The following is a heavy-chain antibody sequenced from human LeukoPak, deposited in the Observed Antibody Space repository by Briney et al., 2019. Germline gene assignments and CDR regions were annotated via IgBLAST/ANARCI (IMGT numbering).Heavy chain of an antibody. J-gene: IGHJ4*02. CDR3: ARLAYGDYPFDY. CDR2: IYYSGST. CDR1: GASISSYY. Sequence: SETLSLTCTVSGASISSYYWSWIRQPPGKGLEWIGYIYYSGSTNYNPSLKSRVTISVDTSKNQFSLKLSSVTAADTAVYYCARLAYGDYPFDYWGQGTLVTVSS. V-gene: IGHV4-59*08. D-gene: IGHD4-17*01.